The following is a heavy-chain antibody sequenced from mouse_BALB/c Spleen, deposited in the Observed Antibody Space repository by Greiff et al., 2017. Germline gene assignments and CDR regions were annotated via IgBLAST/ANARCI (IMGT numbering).Heavy chain of an antibody. CDR1: GFSLTSYG. V-gene: IGHV2-9*02. Sequence: VKLQESGPGLVAPSQSLSITCTVSGFSLTSYGVHWVRQPPGKGLEWLGVIWAGGSTNYNSALMSRLSISKDNSKSQVFLKMNSLQTDDTAMYYCAREGDWDAMDYWGQGTSVTVSS. J-gene: IGHJ4*01. D-gene: IGHD4-1*01. CDR3: AREGDWDAMDY. CDR2: IWAGGST.